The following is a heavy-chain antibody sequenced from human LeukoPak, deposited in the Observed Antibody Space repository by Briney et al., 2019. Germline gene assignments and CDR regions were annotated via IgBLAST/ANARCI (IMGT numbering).Heavy chain of an antibody. V-gene: IGHV3-30*18. CDR3: AKNGFTFGGLIDINFDY. CDR2: ISYDGSNK. J-gene: IGHJ4*02. CDR1: GFTFSSYG. D-gene: IGHD3-16*02. Sequence: GGSLRLSCAASGFTFSSYGMHWVRQAPGKGLEWVAVISYDGSNKFYADSVKGRFTISRDNSKNTLYLQMNSLRPEDTAVYYCAKNGFTFGGLIDINFDYWGQGTLVTVSS.